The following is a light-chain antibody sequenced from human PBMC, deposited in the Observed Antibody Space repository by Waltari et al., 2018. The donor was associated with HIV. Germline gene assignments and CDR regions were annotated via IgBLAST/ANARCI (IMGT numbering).Light chain of an antibody. CDR2: GIT. V-gene: IGLV2-11*01. CDR3: CSYTGTYTSVV. Sequence: QSALTQPRSVSGSPGQSVTISCTGTRGDVGGFDYVSCYHQHPGQAPNLMIYGITKRPSGVPDRCSGSKSGNTASLTISGLQAEDEADYYCCSYTGTYTSVVFGGGTKLTVL. CDR1: RGDVGGFDY. J-gene: IGLJ2*01.